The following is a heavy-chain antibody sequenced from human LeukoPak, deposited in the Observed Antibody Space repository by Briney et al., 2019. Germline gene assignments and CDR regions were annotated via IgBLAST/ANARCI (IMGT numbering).Heavy chain of an antibody. V-gene: IGHV4-59*08. D-gene: IGHD5/OR15-5a*01. Sequence: SETLSLTCTVSGGSMSPYYWSWIRQPPGKGLEWIGYIYYSGSTNYNPSLKSRVTISVDTSKNQFSLKLSSVTAADTAVYYCARAREPFFDLSDWGQGTLVTVSS. CDR2: IYYSGST. J-gene: IGHJ4*02. CDR3: ARAREPFFDLSD. CDR1: GGSMSPYY.